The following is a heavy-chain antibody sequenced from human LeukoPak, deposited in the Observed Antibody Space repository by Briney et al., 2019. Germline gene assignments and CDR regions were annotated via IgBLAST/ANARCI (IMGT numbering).Heavy chain of an antibody. CDR2: IYSSGSI. D-gene: IGHD6-19*01. V-gene: IGHV4-4*07. J-gene: IGHJ4*02. CDR1: GGSISSYY. Sequence: SETLSLTCTVSGGSISSYYWTWIRQPAGKGLEWIGPIYSSGSINYNPSLKSRLTMSVDTSKNQFSLKLSSVNAADTAVYYCARTPKAVYSSGWYYFDYWGQGTLVTVSS. CDR3: ARTPKAVYSSGWYYFDY.